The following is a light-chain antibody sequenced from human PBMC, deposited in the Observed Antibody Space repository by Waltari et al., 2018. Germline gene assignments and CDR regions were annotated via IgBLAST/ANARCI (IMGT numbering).Light chain of an antibody. CDR2: DND. CDR3: GTWDSGLSTWV. J-gene: IGLJ3*02. Sequence: QSVLTQPPSVSAAPGQMVTISCSGSNSNIGNNYVSWYQQLPGTAPKLLIHDNDRRHAAGPDRFPGSKPATSATLAITGRRTGDAADYYCGTWDSGLSTWVFGGGTKLTVL. V-gene: IGLV1-51*01. CDR1: NSNIGNNY.